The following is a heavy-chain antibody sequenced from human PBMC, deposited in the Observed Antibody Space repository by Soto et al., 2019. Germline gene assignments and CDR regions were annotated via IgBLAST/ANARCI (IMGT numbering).Heavy chain of an antibody. J-gene: IGHJ4*02. CDR1: GFTFSSYA. Sequence: GGSLRLSCAASGFTFSSYAMHWVRQAPGKGLEWVAVISYDGSNKYYADSVKGRFTISRDNSKNTLYLQMNSLRAEDTAVYYCARLIAAVGRGNFDYWGQGTLVTVSS. CDR2: ISYDGSNK. V-gene: IGHV3-30-3*01. CDR3: ARLIAAVGRGNFDY. D-gene: IGHD6-13*01.